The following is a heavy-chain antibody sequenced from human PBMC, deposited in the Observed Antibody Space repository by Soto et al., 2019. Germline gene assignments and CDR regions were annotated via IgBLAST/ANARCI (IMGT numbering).Heavy chain of an antibody. CDR3: PRDLAARLTDAFDI. Sequence: QVQLVQSGAEVQKPGSSVKVSCKASGGTFSSYAISWVRQAPGQGLEWMGGIIPIFGTANYAQKFQGRVTITADESTSTAYMELSSLRSEDTAVYYCPRDLAARLTDAFDIWGQGTMVTVSS. CDR1: GGTFSSYA. V-gene: IGHV1-69*01. CDR2: IIPIFGTA. D-gene: IGHD6-6*01. J-gene: IGHJ3*02.